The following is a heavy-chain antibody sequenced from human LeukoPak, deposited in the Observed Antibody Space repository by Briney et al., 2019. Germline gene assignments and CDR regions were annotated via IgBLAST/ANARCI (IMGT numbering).Heavy chain of an antibody. Sequence: SETLSLTCTVSGGSISSGSYYWSWIRQPAGKELEWIGRIYTSGSTNYNPSLKSRVTISVDTSKNQFSLKLSSVTAADTAVYYCARDLGPFGNYWGQGTLVTVSS. J-gene: IGHJ4*02. V-gene: IGHV4-61*02. D-gene: IGHD3-16*01. CDR1: GGSISSGSYY. CDR3: ARDLGPFGNY. CDR2: IYTSGST.